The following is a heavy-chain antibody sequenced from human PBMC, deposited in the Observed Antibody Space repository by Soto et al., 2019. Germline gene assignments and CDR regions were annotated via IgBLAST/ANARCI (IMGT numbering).Heavy chain of an antibody. CDR1: GFTFSNHG. CDR3: ASGEGRIGHDPRFDY. D-gene: IGHD5-12*01. CDR2: ISYDGNDK. Sequence: QMQLVESGGGVVQPGRSLRLSCAASGFTFSNHGIHWVRQAPGKGLEWVADISYDGNDKFYADSVKGRFTISRDTSKNTVYLQMTGLRAEDTAVHYCASGEGRIGHDPRFDYWGQGTLVAVSS. V-gene: IGHV3-30*03. J-gene: IGHJ4*02.